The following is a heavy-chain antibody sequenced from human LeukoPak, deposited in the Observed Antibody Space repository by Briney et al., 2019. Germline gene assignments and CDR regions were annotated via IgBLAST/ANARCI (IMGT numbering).Heavy chain of an antibody. CDR2: ISRDGENQ. V-gene: IGHV3-30*04. Sequence: GGSLRLSCAASGFTFSRYAMHWVRQAPGKGLEWVAVISRDGENQNYADSVKGRLTISRDNSKNTLFLQMNSLRADDTAAYYCARDPGYDSSGYWGYWGQGTLVTVSS. J-gene: IGHJ4*02. CDR1: GFTFSRYA. D-gene: IGHD3-22*01. CDR3: ARDPGYDSSGYWGY.